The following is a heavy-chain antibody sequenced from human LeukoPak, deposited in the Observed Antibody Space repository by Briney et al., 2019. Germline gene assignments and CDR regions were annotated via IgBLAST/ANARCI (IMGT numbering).Heavy chain of an antibody. Sequence: GGSLRLSCEASGFTFSSYAMSWVRQAPGKGLECVSAISGSGGSTYYADSVKGWFTISRDNSKNTLYLQMNSLRAEDTAVYYCAKSLVVVAALFDYWGQGTLVTVSS. J-gene: IGHJ4*02. CDR3: AKSLVVVAALFDY. CDR2: ISGSGGST. V-gene: IGHV3-23*01. CDR1: GFTFSSYA. D-gene: IGHD2-15*01.